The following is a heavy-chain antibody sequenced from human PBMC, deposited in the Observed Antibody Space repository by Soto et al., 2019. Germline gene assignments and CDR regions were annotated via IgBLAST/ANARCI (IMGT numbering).Heavy chain of an antibody. CDR2: ISGSGGST. V-gene: IGHV3-23*01. J-gene: IGHJ4*02. Sequence: EVQLLESGGDLVQPGGSLRLSCAASGFTFSSYAMSWVRQAPGKGLEWVSAISGSGGSTYYADSVKGRFTISRDNSKNTLYLQMNSLRAEDTAVYYCANRRGAYDYVWGSDNYWGQGTLVTVSS. D-gene: IGHD3-16*01. CDR1: GFTFSSYA. CDR3: ANRRGAYDYVWGSDNY.